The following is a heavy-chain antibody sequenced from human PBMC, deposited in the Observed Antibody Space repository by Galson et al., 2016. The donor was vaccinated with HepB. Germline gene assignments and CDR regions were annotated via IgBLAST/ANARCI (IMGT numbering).Heavy chain of an antibody. CDR1: GFTFSSYT. CDR3: AKVSDEYYFDY. CDR2: ISYDGSKK. V-gene: IGHV3-30-3*01. J-gene: IGHJ4*01. Sequence: SLRLSCAASGFTFSSYTIYWVRQVPGKGLEWVAVISYDGSKKYYADSVKGRFTITRDNSKKTLYLQMNSLRAEDTAVYDCAKVSDEYYFDYWGRGTLVTVSS.